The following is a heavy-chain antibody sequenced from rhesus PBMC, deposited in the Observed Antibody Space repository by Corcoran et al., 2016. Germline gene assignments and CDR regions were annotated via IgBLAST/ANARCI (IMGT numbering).Heavy chain of an antibody. V-gene: IGHV4-122*02. CDR1: GGSISRGSYY. D-gene: IGHD4-23*01. J-gene: IGHJ4*01. CDR3: ASSLYSHYAY. CDR2: ITYRGST. Sequence: QVQLQESGPGLVKPSETLSLTCAVSGGSISRGSYYLSWFRHPPGKGLAWIGYITYRGSTSNNPSLKSRVTISRDTSKNQFSLKLSSVTAADTAVYYCASSLYSHYAYWGQGVLVTVSS.